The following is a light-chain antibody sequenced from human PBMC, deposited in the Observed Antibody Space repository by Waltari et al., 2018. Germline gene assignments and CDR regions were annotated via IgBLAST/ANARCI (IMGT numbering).Light chain of an antibody. CDR3: CLNVGSSVF. J-gene: IGLJ2*01. Sequence: QSALTQPASVSGSPGQSITISCTGVNSHVGSYNLVSWYQKYPGKAPKLIIYEPNRRASGVSNRFSGSKLGDPASLTVSGLQAEDEADYFCCLNVGSSVFFGGGTKLTVL. V-gene: IGLV2-23*01. CDR2: EPN. CDR1: NSHVGSYNL.